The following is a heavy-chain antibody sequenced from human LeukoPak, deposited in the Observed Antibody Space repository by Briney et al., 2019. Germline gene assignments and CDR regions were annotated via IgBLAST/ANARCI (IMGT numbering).Heavy chain of an antibody. Sequence: SETLSLTCTVSGDSISSYYWSWIRQPPGKGLEWIGYIYYSGSTNYNPSLKSRVTISVDTPKNQFSLKLSSVTAADTAVYYCASGDYGAGSPVMRYWGHGTLVIVPS. D-gene: IGHD3-10*01. V-gene: IGHV4-59*08. CDR1: GDSISSYY. CDR3: ASGDYGAGSPVMRY. J-gene: IGHJ4*01. CDR2: IYYSGST.